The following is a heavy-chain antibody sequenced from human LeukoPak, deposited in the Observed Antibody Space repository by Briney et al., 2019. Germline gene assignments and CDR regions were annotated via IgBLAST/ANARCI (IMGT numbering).Heavy chain of an antibody. V-gene: IGHV3-21*01. J-gene: IGHJ4*02. CDR1: GFTFSSYS. Sequence: GGSLRLSCAASGFTFSSYSMNWVRQAPGKGLEWVSSISSSSSYIYYADSAKGRFTISRDNAKNSLYLQMNSLRAGDTAVYYCAKEGSAMVPFDYWGQGTLVTVSS. CDR2: ISSSSSYI. D-gene: IGHD5-18*01. CDR3: AKEGSAMVPFDY.